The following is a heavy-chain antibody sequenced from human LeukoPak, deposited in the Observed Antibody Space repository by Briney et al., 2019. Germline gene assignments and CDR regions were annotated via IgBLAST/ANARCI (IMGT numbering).Heavy chain of an antibody. Sequence: SVKVSCKASGGTFSSYAISWVRQAPGQGLEWMGRIIPIFGTANYAQKSQGRVTITTDESTSTAYMELSSLRSEDTAVYYCAMWLPSDAFDIWGQGTMVTVSS. CDR1: GGTFSSYA. D-gene: IGHD3-22*01. V-gene: IGHV1-69*05. J-gene: IGHJ3*02. CDR3: AMWLPSDAFDI. CDR2: IIPIFGTA.